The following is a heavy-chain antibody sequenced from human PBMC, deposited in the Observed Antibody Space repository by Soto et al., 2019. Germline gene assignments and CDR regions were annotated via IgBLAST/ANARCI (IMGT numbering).Heavy chain of an antibody. CDR1: GYAFTGYY. V-gene: IGHV1-2*02. J-gene: IGHJ4*02. CDR2: INPNSGGT. D-gene: IGHD5-18*01. Sequence: QVLLVQSGAEVKTPGASVKVSCKASGYAFTGYYLHWVRQAPGQGLEWMGWINPNSGGTKYAQKLQDRVTMTRDTTISTTYMELSRLRSDDTAVYYCARDASPTFTYSYHNDYWGQGTLVTVSS. CDR3: ARDASPTFTYSYHNDY.